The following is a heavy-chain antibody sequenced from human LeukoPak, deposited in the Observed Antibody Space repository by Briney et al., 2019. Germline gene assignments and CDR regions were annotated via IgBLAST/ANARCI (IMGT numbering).Heavy chain of an antibody. CDR3: ARGWTNYYYDSSGYSLDAFDI. Sequence: SETLSLTCTVSGGSISSYYWSWIRQPPGKGLEWIGYIYYSGSTNYNPSLKSRVTISVDTSKNQFSLKLSSVTAADTAVYYCARGWTNYYYDSSGYSLDAFDIWGQGTMVTVSS. V-gene: IGHV4-59*01. J-gene: IGHJ3*02. D-gene: IGHD3-22*01. CDR1: GGSISSYY. CDR2: IYYSGST.